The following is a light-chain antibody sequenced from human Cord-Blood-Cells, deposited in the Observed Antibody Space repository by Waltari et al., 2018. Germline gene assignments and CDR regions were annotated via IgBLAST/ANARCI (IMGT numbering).Light chain of an antibody. V-gene: IGKV4-1*01. Sequence: DIVMTQSPDSLAVSLGERATINCKCSQSVLYSSNNKNYLAWYQQKPGQPPKLLLYWASTRESGVPDRFSGRGSGSDFTLTISSLQAEDVAVYYCQQYYSTPYTFGQGTKLEIK. CDR1: QSVLYSSNNKNY. J-gene: IGKJ2*01. CDR3: QQYYSTPYT. CDR2: WAS.